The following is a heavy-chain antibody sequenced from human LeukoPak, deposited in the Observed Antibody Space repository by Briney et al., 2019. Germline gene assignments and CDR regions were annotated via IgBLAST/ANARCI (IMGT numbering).Heavy chain of an antibody. CDR1: GLTFSDYY. J-gene: IGHJ4*02. CDR2: ISSSGSTI. Sequence: PGGSLRLSCAASGLTFSDYYMSWIRQAPGKGLEWVSYISSSGSTIYYADSVKGRFTISRDNAKNSLYLQMNSLRAEDTAVYYCARDRSSGYGNWGTFDYWGQGTLVTVSS. CDR3: ARDRSSGYGNWGTFDY. V-gene: IGHV3-11*01. D-gene: IGHD5-12*01.